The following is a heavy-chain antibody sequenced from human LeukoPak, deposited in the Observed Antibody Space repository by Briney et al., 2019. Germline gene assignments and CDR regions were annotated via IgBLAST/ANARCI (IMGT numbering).Heavy chain of an antibody. CDR2: IIRKFDTE. J-gene: IGHJ6*03. Sequence: SVKVSCKASGGTFNSQAISWVRQAPGQGLEWMGRIIRKFDTENYAQKFQGRVTITTDESTSTAYMELSGLRSEDTAVYYCARDLQDSGPHYYYYMDVWGKGTTVTVSS. CDR1: GGTFNSQA. D-gene: IGHD6-25*01. CDR3: ARDLQDSGPHYYYYMDV. V-gene: IGHV1-69*05.